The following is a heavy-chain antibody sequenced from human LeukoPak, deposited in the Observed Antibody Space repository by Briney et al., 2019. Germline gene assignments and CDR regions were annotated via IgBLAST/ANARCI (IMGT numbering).Heavy chain of an antibody. J-gene: IGHJ4*02. CDR2: VNPNSGNT. CDR3: TKSSSNYHFEY. V-gene: IGHV1-8*01. Sequence: ASVKVSRKASGYTFTSYDINWVRQATGQGLEWMGWVNPNSGNTGYAQKFQGRVTMTRSTSISTAYMELSGLRSEDTAVYYCTKSSSNYHFEYWGQGTLLTVSS. CDR1: GYTFTSYD. D-gene: IGHD2-2*01.